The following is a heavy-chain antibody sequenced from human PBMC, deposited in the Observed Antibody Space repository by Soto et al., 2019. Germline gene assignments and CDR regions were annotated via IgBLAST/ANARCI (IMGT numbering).Heavy chain of an antibody. D-gene: IGHD2-15*01. J-gene: IGHJ4*02. CDR3: ARGYCSGGSCYVTPGNFDY. Sequence: GASVKVSCKASGYTFTSYYMHWVRQAPGQGLEWMGIINPSGGSTSYAQKFQGRVTMTRDTSTSTVYMELSSLGSEDTAVYYCARGYCSGGSCYVTPGNFDYWGQGTLVTVSS. CDR1: GYTFTSYY. V-gene: IGHV1-46*01. CDR2: INPSGGST.